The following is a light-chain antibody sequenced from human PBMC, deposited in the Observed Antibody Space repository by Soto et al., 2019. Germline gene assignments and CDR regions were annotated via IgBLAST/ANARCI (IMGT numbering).Light chain of an antibody. V-gene: IGKV3-15*01. CDR2: GAS. Sequence: EIVMTQSPATLSVSPGESATLSCRASQSVGSNLAWYQHKPGQAPRLLIYGASIRATGIPARFSGSGSGTAFTLTISSLQSEDFALYYCQQCDNWPLITFGQGTRLE. J-gene: IGKJ5*01. CDR1: QSVGSN. CDR3: QQCDNWPLIT.